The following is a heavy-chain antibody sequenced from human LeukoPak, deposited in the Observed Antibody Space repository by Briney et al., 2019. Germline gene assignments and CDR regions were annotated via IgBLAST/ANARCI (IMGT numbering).Heavy chain of an antibody. CDR1: GFTFSSYA. Sequence: PGGSLRLSCAASGFTFSSYAMHWVRQAPGKGLEWVAVISCDGSNKYYADSVKGRFTISRDNSKNTLYLQMNSLRAEDTAVYYCARDVGSPHDYWGQGTLVTVSS. V-gene: IGHV3-30-3*01. CDR3: ARDVGSPHDY. D-gene: IGHD1-26*01. J-gene: IGHJ4*02. CDR2: ISCDGSNK.